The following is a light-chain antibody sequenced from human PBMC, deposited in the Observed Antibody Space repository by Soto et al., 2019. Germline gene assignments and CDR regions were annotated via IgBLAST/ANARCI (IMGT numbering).Light chain of an antibody. J-gene: IGLJ2*01. CDR1: NLEDKY. Sequence: SYELTQPPSVSVSPGQTASITCSGDNLEDKYVSWFQQRPGQSPVVVIYQDAKRPSRIPERFSGSNSGNTATLTIGGTQATDEADYYCQAWDSSTAPVVFGGGTKLTVL. V-gene: IGLV3-1*01. CDR3: QAWDSSTAPVV. CDR2: QDA.